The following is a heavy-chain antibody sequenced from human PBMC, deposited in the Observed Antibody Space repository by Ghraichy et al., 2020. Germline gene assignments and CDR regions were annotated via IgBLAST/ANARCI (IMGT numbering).Heavy chain of an antibody. D-gene: IGHD4-17*01. CDR3: AKTLTVTTLQGFFGF. J-gene: IGHJ4*02. Sequence: GGSLRLSCVASGFTFDDYAMHWVRQAPGKGLEWVSGISWNSGTIGYADSVKGRFTISRDNAKNSLYLQLNSLRAEDTALYYCAKTLTVTTLQGFFGFWGQGTLVTVSS. V-gene: IGHV3-9*01. CDR2: ISWNSGTI. CDR1: GFTFDDYA.